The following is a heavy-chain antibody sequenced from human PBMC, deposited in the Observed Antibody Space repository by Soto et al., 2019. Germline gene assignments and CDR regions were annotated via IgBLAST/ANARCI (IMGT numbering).Heavy chain of an antibody. CDR3: ARDRAHFYESSGRLDL. CDR2: IYYSGST. CDR1: GVSISGSRYY. V-gene: IGHV4-39*02. D-gene: IGHD3-22*01. J-gene: IGHJ4*02. Sequence: SETLSLTCTVSGVSISGSRYYWGWIRQPPGRGLEWIGNIYYSGSTYYTPALKSRVTLSVDTSKNQFSLTLSSVTAADTAVYYCARDRAHFYESSGRLDLWGQGMLVTRLL.